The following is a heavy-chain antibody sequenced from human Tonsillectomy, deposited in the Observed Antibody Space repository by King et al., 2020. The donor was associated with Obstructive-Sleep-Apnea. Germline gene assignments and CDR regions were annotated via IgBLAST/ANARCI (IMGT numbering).Heavy chain of an antibody. CDR1: GFTFSTYS. J-gene: IGHJ4*02. D-gene: IGHD1-26*01. V-gene: IGHV3-30-3*01. Sequence: VQLVESGGGVVQPGRSLRLSCAASGFTFSTYSMHWVRQAPGKGLEWVAVIVYDGNNQYYADSAKGRFTISRDNSKNTLFLQMNSLRSEDTAVYYCAREDRVGATYFLDYWGQGTLVTVSS. CDR2: IVYDGNNQ. CDR3: AREDRVGATYFLDY.